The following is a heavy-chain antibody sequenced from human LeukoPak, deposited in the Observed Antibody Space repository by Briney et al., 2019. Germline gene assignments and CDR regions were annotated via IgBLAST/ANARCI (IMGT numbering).Heavy chain of an antibody. J-gene: IGHJ4*02. D-gene: IGHD3-10*01. CDR1: GYTFTSYG. CDR2: ISAYNGNT. V-gene: IGHV1-18*01. CDR3: VVLWFGELSSMDYFDY. Sequence: WASVKVSCKASGYTFTSYGISWVRQAPGQGLEWMGWISAYNGNTNYAQKLQGRVTMTTDTSTSTAYMELRSLRSDDTAVYYCVVLWFGELSSMDYFDYWGQGTLVTVSS.